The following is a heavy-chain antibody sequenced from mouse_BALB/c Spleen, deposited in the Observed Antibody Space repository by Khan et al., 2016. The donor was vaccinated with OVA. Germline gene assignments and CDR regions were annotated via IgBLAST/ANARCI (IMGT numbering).Heavy chain of an antibody. J-gene: IGHJ2*01. CDR1: GFTFSSYG. V-gene: IGHV5-6-3*01. Sequence: EVELVESGGGLVQPGGSLKLSCAASGFTFSSYGMSWVHQTPDKRLELVATINSNGGSTYYPDSVKGRFNISRDNAKNTLYLQMSSLKSEDTAMYYCARMARTINWGQGTTLTVSS. CDR3: ARMARTIN. CDR2: INSNGGST.